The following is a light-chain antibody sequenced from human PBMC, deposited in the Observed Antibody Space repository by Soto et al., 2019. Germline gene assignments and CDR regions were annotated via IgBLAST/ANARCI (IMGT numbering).Light chain of an antibody. Sequence: DIEMTQVPSSLSASVGDRVTITCRASQNIGTYLSWYQQKPGKAPDLLIYASSSLQSGVPSRFSGSGSGTDFTLTITSLQPEDFAAYYCQQSFNSPPITFGQGTRLEIK. V-gene: IGKV1-39*01. CDR1: QNIGTY. J-gene: IGKJ5*01. CDR3: QQSFNSPPIT. CDR2: ASS.